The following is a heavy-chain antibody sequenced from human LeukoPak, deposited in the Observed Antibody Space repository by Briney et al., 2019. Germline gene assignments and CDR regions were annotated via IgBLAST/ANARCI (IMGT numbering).Heavy chain of an antibody. D-gene: IGHD2-21*01. V-gene: IGHV4-39*01. J-gene: IGHJ1*01. CDR1: GGSISSSGDY. Sequence: ESSETLSLTCTVSGGSISSSGDYWGWIRQPPGKGLGWIGSIYSSGNTYYNPSLKSRVTISVDTSKNQFSLKLSSVTAADTAVYYCARSSGVVEYFQHWGQGTLVTVSS. CDR2: IYSSGNT. CDR3: ARSSGVVEYFQH.